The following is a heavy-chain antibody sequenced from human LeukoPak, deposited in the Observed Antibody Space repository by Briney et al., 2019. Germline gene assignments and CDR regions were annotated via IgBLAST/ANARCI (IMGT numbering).Heavy chain of an antibody. J-gene: IGHJ4*02. CDR1: GFTFSSYS. CDR2: VSSSSGYI. V-gene: IGHV3-21*04. CDR3: SKDVVPDSGWDLDY. D-gene: IGHD6-19*01. Sequence: PGGSLRLSCAASGFTFSSYSMNWVRQAPGKGLEWVSSVSSSSGYIYYADSVKGRFTISRDNAKNTVYLQMNSLRAEDTAIYYCSKDVVPDSGWDLDYWGRGTLVTVSS.